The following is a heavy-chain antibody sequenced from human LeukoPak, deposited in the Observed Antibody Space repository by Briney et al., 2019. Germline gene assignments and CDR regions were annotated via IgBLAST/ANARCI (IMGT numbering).Heavy chain of an antibody. CDR2: MNPNSGNT. CDR3: ASFRSSGYYYYYYGVDV. J-gene: IGHJ6*02. CDR1: GYTFTSYD. Sequence: EASVKVSCKASGYTFTSYDINWVRQATGQGLEWMGWMNPNSGNTGYVQKFQGRVTMTRNTSISTAYMELSSLRSEDTAVYYCASFRSSGYYYYYYGVDVWGQGTTVTVSS. V-gene: IGHV1-8*01. D-gene: IGHD3-22*01.